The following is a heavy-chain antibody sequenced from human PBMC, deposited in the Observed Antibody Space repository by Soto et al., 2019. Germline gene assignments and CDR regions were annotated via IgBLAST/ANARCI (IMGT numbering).Heavy chain of an antibody. CDR2: IYHSGST. CDR3: ARHSYGDNTPHFDY. D-gene: IGHD4-17*01. CDR1: GGSIRGHY. J-gene: IGHJ4*02. Sequence: SETLSLTCTVSGGSIRGHYWSWIRQPPGKGLEWIGYIYHSGSTNSNPSLKSRVTISVDTSKNQFSLKLTSVTAADTAVYYCARHSYGDNTPHFDYWGQGTLVTVSS. V-gene: IGHV4-59*08.